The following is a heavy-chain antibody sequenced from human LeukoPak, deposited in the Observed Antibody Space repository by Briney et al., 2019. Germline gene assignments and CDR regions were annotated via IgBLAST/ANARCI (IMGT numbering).Heavy chain of an antibody. V-gene: IGHV1-8*01. J-gene: IGHJ4*02. CDR3: ATTDLAVAGVDYFDY. D-gene: IGHD6-19*01. Sequence: GASVKVSCKASGYTFTSYDINWVRQATGQGLEWMGWMNPNSGNTGYAQEFQGRVTMTRNTSISTAYMELSSLRSEDTAVYYCATTDLAVAGVDYFDYWGQGTLVTVSS. CDR2: MNPNSGNT. CDR1: GYTFTSYD.